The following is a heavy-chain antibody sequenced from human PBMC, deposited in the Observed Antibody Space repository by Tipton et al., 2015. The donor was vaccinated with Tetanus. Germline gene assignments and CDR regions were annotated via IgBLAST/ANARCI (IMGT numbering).Heavy chain of an antibody. CDR2: ISWDGGTT. CDR1: GFTFSSYT. Sequence: SLRLSCAASGFTFSSYTMHWVRQAPGKGLEWVSLISWDGGTTYYADSVKGRFTTSRDNSKSSLYLQMNSLRTEDTALYYCAKAPFCSGGSCYFYYGLDVWGQGTTVTVSS. D-gene: IGHD2-15*01. J-gene: IGHJ6*02. CDR3: AKAPFCSGGSCYFYYGLDV. V-gene: IGHV3-43*01.